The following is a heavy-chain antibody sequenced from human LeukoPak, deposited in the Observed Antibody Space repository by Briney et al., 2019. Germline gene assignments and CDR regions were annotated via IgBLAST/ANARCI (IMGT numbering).Heavy chain of an antibody. CDR2: IGSSGGGI. CDR1: GFTFSTYT. D-gene: IGHD7-27*01. Sequence: AGGFLRLSCAASGFTFSTYTMYWVRHPPWKRLEWVSIIGSSGGGIHYADSVKGRFTISRDNSKNALYLQMNSLRVEDTAVYYCAIDPNWGTHSWGQGVLVTVSS. V-gene: IGHV3-23*01. CDR3: AIDPNWGTHS. J-gene: IGHJ4*02.